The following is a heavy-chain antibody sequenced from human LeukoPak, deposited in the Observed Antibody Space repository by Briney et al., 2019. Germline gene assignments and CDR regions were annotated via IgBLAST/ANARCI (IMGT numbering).Heavy chain of an antibody. J-gene: IGHJ4*02. D-gene: IGHD3-3*01. CDR3: ASSGYGYYFDY. V-gene: IGHV4-34*01. CDR2: INHSGST. Sequence: SETLSLTCAVYGGSFSGYYWSWIRQPPGKGLEWMGEINHSGSTNYNPSLKSRVTISVDTSKNQFSLKLSSVTAADTAVYYCASSGYGYYFDYWGQGTLVTVSS. CDR1: GGSFSGYY.